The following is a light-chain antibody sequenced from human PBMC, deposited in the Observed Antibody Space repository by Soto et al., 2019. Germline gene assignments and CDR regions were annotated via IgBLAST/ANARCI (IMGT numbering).Light chain of an antibody. CDR2: GAS. Sequence: EIVLTQSPATLCLYPGERASLSCGASQSISSSFLAWYQQKPGQAPRLLIYGASSRATGIPDRFSGTGSETDFNLTISRLETADFAVYDCQQYDNSPITFGQGTRLEIK. CDR3: QQYDNSPIT. V-gene: IGKV3-20*01. CDR1: QSISSSF. J-gene: IGKJ5*01.